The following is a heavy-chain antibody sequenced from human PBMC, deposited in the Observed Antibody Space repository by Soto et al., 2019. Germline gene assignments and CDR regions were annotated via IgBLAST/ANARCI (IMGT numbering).Heavy chain of an antibody. D-gene: IGHD3-16*01. CDR3: AKVRVGRGILSNTMDV. CDR2: ISYDGGNK. CDR1: GFTFRSSG. Sequence: QVQLVESGGGVVQPGRSLRLSCAASGFTFRSSGMHWVRQAPGKGLEWVAVISYDGGNKYYGDSVRGRFTISRDNSNNTLYLEMKSLRVEDTAVYYCAKVRVGRGILSNTMDVWGQGTTVTVSS. V-gene: IGHV3-30*18. J-gene: IGHJ6*02.